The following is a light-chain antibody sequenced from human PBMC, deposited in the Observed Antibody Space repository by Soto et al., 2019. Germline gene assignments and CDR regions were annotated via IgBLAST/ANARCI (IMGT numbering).Light chain of an antibody. CDR2: DVS. J-gene: IGLJ3*02. V-gene: IGLV2-11*01. CDR3: CSSAGTYTSV. CDR1: SSDVGGYNY. Sequence: QSALTQPRSVSGSPGQSVTISCTGTSSDVGGYNYVSWYQQHPVKAPKLMISDVSKRPSGVPDRFSGSKSGNTASLTISGLQAEDEADYYCCSSAGTYTSVFGGGTKLTVL.